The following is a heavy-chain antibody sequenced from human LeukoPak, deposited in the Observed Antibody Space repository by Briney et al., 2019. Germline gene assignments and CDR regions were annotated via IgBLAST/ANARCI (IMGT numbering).Heavy chain of an antibody. J-gene: IGHJ4*02. V-gene: IGHV3-43*01. CDR2: ISWDGGST. CDR1: GFTFDDYT. Sequence: GGSLRLSCAASGFTFDDYTMHWVRQAPGKGLEWVSLISWDGGSTYYADSVKGRFTISRDNSKNSLYLQMNSLRTEDTALYYCAKDSREDSSGYFGFDYWGQGTLVTVSS. D-gene: IGHD3-22*01. CDR3: AKDSREDSSGYFGFDY.